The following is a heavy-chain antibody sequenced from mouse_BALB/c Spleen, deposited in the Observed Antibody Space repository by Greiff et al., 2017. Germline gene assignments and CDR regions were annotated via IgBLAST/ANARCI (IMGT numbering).Heavy chain of an antibody. CDR1: GFSLTSYG. D-gene: IGHD2-3*01. CDR2: IWAGGST. CDR3: ARDPGLLEGWFAY. V-gene: IGHV2-9*02. J-gene: IGHJ3*01. Sequence: QVQLKESGPGLVAPSQSLSITCTVSGFSLTSYGVHWVRQPPGKGLEWLGVIWAGGSTNYNSALMSRLSISKDNSKSQVFLKMNSLQTDDTAMYYCARDPGLLEGWFAYWGQGTLVTVSA.